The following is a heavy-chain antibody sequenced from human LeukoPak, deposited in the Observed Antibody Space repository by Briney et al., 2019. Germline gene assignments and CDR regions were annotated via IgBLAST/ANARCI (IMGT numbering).Heavy chain of an antibody. CDR3: ARLYDSGDYRWFDP. D-gene: IGHD3-22*01. J-gene: IGHJ5*02. Sequence: GESLKISCQGSGYSFTDYWIGWVRQMPGKGLEWMGVTYPDDSDTRYSPSFQGQVTISADKSISTAYLQWSSLKASDTAMYYCARLYDSGDYRWFDPWGQGTLVTVSS. CDR2: TYPDDSDT. CDR1: GYSFTDYW. V-gene: IGHV5-51*01.